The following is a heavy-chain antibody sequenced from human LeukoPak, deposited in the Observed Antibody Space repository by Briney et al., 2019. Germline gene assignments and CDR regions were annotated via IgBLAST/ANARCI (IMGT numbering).Heavy chain of an antibody. CDR3: AKVSPNVDATDY. J-gene: IGHJ4*02. CDR1: GFTFSSYG. D-gene: IGHD5-12*01. CDR2: MRYDGSTY. V-gene: IGHV3-30*02. Sequence: GGSLRLSCAASGFTFSSYGMHWVRQAPGKGLEWVASMRYDGSTYYYADSVKGRFTISRDNSKNTLYLQMNSLRAEDTAVYFCAKVSPNVDATDYWGQGTLVTVSS.